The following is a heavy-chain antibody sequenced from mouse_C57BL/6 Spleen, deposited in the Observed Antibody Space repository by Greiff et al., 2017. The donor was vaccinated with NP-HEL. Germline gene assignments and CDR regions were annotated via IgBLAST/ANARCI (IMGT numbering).Heavy chain of an antibody. J-gene: IGHJ4*01. CDR2: IWRGGST. CDR1: GFSLTSYG. D-gene: IGHD1-1*02. Sequence: QVQLQQSGPGLVQPSQRLSITCTVSGFSLTSYGVHWVRQSPGKGLEWLGVIWRGGSTDYNAAFMSRLSITKDNSKSQVFFKMNSLQADDTAIYYCAKNSYGYYAMDYWGQGTSVTVSS. V-gene: IGHV2-5*01. CDR3: AKNSYGYYAMDY.